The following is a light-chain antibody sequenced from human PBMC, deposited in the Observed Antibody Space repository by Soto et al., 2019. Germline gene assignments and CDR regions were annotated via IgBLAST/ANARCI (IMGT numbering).Light chain of an antibody. Sequence: DIQMTQSPSTLSASVGDRVTITCRASQSSDSWLAWYQQKPRKAPNLLIYKTSNLESGVPSRFSGSGSGTEFSLTISSLQPDDFATYYCQQYKSFSLTFGGGTRVEVK. J-gene: IGKJ4*01. CDR1: QSSDSW. CDR3: QQYKSFSLT. CDR2: KTS. V-gene: IGKV1-5*03.